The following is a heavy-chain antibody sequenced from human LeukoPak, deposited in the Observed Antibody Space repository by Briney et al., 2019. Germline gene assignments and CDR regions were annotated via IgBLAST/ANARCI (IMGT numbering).Heavy chain of an antibody. V-gene: IGHV1-69*13. J-gene: IGHJ4*02. CDR1: GGTFSSYA. D-gene: IGHD3-22*01. CDR2: IIPIFSTA. Sequence: GASVKVSCKASGGTFSSYAISWVRQAPGQGLEWMGGIIPIFSTANYAQKFQGRVTITADESTSTAYMELSSLRSEDTAVYYCSYQNYYDSSGYRPAYFDYWGQGTLVTVSS. CDR3: SYQNYYDSSGYRPAYFDY.